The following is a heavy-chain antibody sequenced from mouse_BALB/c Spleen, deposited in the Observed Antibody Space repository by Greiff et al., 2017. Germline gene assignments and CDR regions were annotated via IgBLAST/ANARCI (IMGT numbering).Heavy chain of an antibody. CDR1: GYTFTSYW. CDR2: INPSTGYT. V-gene: IGHV1-7*01. CDR3: ARSLITTVYAMDY. D-gene: IGHD1-2*01. Sequence: QVQLQQSGAELAKPGASVKMSCKASGYTFTSYWMHWVKQRPGQGLEWIGYINPSTGYTEYNQKFKDKATLTADKSSSTAYMKLSSLTSEDSAVYYCARSLITTVYAMDYWGQGTSVTVSS. J-gene: IGHJ4*01.